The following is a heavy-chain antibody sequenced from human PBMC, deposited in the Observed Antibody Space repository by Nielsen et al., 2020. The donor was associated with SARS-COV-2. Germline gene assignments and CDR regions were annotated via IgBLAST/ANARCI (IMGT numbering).Heavy chain of an antibody. V-gene: IGHV1-18*01. J-gene: IGHJ6*02. Sequence: ASVKISCKASGYTFTSYGISWVRQAPGQGLEWMGWISAYNGNTNYAQKLQGRVTMTTDTSTSTAYMELRSLRSDDTAVYYCARDRVFGVVITGYYYYYGMDVWGQGTLVTVSS. CDR1: GYTFTSYG. D-gene: IGHD3-3*01. CDR2: ISAYNGNT. CDR3: ARDRVFGVVITGYYYYYGMDV.